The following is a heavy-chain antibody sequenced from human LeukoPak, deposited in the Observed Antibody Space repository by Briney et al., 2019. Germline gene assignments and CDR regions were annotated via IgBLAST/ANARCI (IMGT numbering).Heavy chain of an antibody. Sequence: SETLSLTCTVSGGSITSYYWSWIRQPPGKGLEWIGYISYSRSTNYNPSLKRRATMSLDTSKNQFSLNLNSVTAADTAVYYCARGERPGCDYWGQGTLVTVSS. D-gene: IGHD6-6*01. CDR2: ISYSRST. CDR1: GGSITSYY. J-gene: IGHJ4*02. V-gene: IGHV4-59*01. CDR3: ARGERPGCDY.